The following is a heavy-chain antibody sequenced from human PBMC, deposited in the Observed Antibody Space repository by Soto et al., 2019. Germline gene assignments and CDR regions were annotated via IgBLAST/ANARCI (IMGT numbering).Heavy chain of an antibody. D-gene: IGHD3-10*01. Sequence: QVQLQESGPGLVKPSQTLSLTCTVSGGPISSGGYYWSWIRQHPGKGLEWIGYIYYSGSTYYNPSLKSRXXIXVAXSKNQFSLKLSSVTAADTAVYYCARGRGVDNWFDPWGQGTLVTVSS. CDR1: GGPISSGGYY. J-gene: IGHJ5*02. CDR3: ARGRGVDNWFDP. V-gene: IGHV4-31*03. CDR2: IYYSGST.